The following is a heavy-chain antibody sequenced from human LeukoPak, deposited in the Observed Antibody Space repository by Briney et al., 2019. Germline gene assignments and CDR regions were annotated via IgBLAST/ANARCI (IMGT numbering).Heavy chain of an antibody. J-gene: IGHJ4*02. CDR2: INPSGGST. D-gene: IGHD6-13*01. Sequence: ASVKVSCKASGYTFTSYYIHWVRQAPGQGLEWMGLINPSGGSTNYAQKFQGRVTMTRDTSTSTVYMELSSLRSEDTALYYCARSTAVGLNYLDYWGQGTLVTVSS. CDR3: ARSTAVGLNYLDY. CDR1: GYTFTSYY. V-gene: IGHV1-46*01.